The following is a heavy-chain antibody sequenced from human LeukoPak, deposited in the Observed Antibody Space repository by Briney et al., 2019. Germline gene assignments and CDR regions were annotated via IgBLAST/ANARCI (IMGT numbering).Heavy chain of an antibody. CDR2: INPSGGST. J-gene: IGHJ4*02. CDR1: GYTFTSYY. D-gene: IGHD6-19*01. CDR3: ARGVISYSSGWDYFDY. V-gene: IGHV1-46*01. Sequence: ASVTVSCKASGYTFTSYYMHWVRQAPGQGLEWMGIINPSGGSTSYAQKFQGRVTMTRDTSTSTVYMELSSLRSEDTAVYYCARGVISYSSGWDYFDYWGQGTLVTVSS.